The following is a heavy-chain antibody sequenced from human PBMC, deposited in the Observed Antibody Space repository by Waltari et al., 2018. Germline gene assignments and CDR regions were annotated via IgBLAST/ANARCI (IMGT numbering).Heavy chain of an antibody. CDR3: ARAPSRTANDGGFDP. CDR1: GYTFTGYY. CDR2: INPNSGGT. J-gene: IGHJ5*02. D-gene: IGHD5-18*01. V-gene: IGHV1-2*06. Sequence: QVQLVQSGAEVKKPGASVKVSCKASGYTFTGYYLHWVRQAPGQGLEWMGRINPNSGGTNYAQKFQGRVTMTRDTSISTAYMELSRLRSDDTAVYYCARAPSRTANDGGFDPWGQGTLVTVSS.